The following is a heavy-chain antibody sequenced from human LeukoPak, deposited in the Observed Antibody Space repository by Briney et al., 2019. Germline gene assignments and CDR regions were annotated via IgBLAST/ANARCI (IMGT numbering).Heavy chain of an antibody. CDR3: ARGYCSGGSCYSWFDP. D-gene: IGHD2-15*01. CDR1: GGSFSGYY. J-gene: IGHJ5*02. V-gene: IGHV4-34*01. Sequence: SETLSLTCAVYGGSFSGYYWSWIRQPPGKGLEWIGEINHSGSTNYNPSLKSRVTISVDTSKNQFSLKLSSVTAADTAVYFCARGYCSGGSCYSWFDPWGQGTLVTVSS. CDR2: INHSGST.